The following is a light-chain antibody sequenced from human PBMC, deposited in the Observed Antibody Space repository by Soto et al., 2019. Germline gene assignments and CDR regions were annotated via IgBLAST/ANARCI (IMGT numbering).Light chain of an antibody. CDR1: QSMRTY. V-gene: IGKV1-39*01. J-gene: IGKJ1*01. CDR2: AAS. CDR3: QQSYSTPWT. Sequence: DIQMTQSPSTLSASVGDRVTITCRASQSMRTYLNWYQQKPGKAPTLLIHAASSLQSGVPSRFSGSGSGTDFTLTISSLQPEDFATYYCQQSYSTPWTFGQGTKVDNK.